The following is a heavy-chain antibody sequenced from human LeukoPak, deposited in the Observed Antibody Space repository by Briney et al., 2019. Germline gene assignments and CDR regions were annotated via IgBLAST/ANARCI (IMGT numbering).Heavy chain of an antibody. CDR2: ISSSSSYI. CDR1: GFTFSSYS. J-gene: IGHJ5*02. D-gene: IGHD1-14*01. Sequence: GGSLRLSCAASGFTFSSYSMNWVRQAPGKGLEWVSSISSSSSYIYYADSVKGRFTISRDNAKNSLYLQMNSLRAEDTAVYFCARVGASEQPYNWFDPWGQGTLVTVSS. CDR3: ARVGASEQPYNWFDP. V-gene: IGHV3-21*01.